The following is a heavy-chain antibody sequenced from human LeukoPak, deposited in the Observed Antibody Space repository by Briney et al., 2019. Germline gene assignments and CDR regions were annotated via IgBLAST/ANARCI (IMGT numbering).Heavy chain of an antibody. V-gene: IGHV3-23*01. Sequence: GGPLRLSCAASEFTFSTFAMSWVRQSPGKGLEWVSTISSSGSSTYYADSVKGRFTVSRDNSRNTLYLQMNSLRAEDTAIYYCAKGGSSWARFDDWGQGTLVTVSS. CDR3: AKGGSSWARFDD. J-gene: IGHJ4*02. D-gene: IGHD6-13*01. CDR1: EFTFSTFA. CDR2: ISSSGSST.